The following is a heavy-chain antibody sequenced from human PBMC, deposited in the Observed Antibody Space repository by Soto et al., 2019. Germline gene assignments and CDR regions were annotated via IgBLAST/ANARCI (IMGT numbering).Heavy chain of an antibody. CDR3: ARGENYYGSGSLELGAFDI. D-gene: IGHD3-10*01. J-gene: IGHJ3*02. Sequence: SETLSLTCTVSGGSISSGGYYWSWIRQHPGKGLEWIGYIYYSGSTYYNPSLKSRVTISVDTSKNQFSLKLSSVTAADTAVYYCARGENYYGSGSLELGAFDIWGQGTMVTVSS. CDR1: GGSISSGGYY. V-gene: IGHV4-31*03. CDR2: IYYSGST.